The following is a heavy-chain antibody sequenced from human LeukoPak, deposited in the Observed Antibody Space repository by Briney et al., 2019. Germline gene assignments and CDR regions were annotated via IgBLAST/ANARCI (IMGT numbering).Heavy chain of an antibody. V-gene: IGHV4-38-2*01. J-gene: IGHJ5*02. CDR3: ARYYDGWFDP. D-gene: IGHD3-22*01. CDR1: GYSISSGYY. CDR2: IYHSGST. Sequence: KPSETLSLTCAVSGYSISSGYYGGWIRQPPGKGLEWIGSIYHSGSTYYNPSLKSRVTISVDTSKNQFSLKLSSVTAADTAVYYCARYYDGWFDPWGQGTLVTVSS.